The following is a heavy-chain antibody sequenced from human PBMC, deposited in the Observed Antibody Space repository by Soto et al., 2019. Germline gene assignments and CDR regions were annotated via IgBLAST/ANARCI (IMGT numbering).Heavy chain of an antibody. V-gene: IGHV1-18*01. J-gene: IGHJ6*02. D-gene: IGHD3-16*01. CDR1: GYTFIRYG. CDR2: ICPYNDYT. Sequence: QVQLAQSANEVKKPGASVRVSCKAAGYTFIRYGIAWVRQAPGQGHEGRGWICPYNDYTVYAQKSQGRVSMTEDTATRTVYMNLMGLKSDDTAVYYCARGGYYDNSCGKLSHYGLDVWGQGTSVSVSS. CDR3: ARGGYYDNSCGKLSHYGLDV.